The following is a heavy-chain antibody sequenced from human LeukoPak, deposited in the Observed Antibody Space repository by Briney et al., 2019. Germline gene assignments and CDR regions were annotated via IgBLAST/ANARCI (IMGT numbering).Heavy chain of an antibody. V-gene: IGHV4-39*01. D-gene: IGHD3-10*01. CDR3: ARGIDMVRGVKSWFDP. CDR2: IYYSGST. Sequence: SETLSLTCTVSGGSISSSSYYWGWIRQPPGKGLEWIGSIYYSGSTYYNPSLKSRVTISVDTSKNQFSLKLSSVTAEDTAVYYCARGIDMVRGVKSWFDPWGQGTLVTVSS. J-gene: IGHJ5*02. CDR1: GGSISSSSYY.